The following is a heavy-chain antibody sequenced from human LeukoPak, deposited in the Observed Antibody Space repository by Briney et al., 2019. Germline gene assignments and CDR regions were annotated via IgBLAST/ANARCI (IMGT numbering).Heavy chain of an antibody. J-gene: IGHJ4*02. V-gene: IGHV4-34*01. CDR1: GGSFSGYY. CDR2: IMYDGSS. Sequence: PSETLSLTCVVHGGSFSGYYWSWIRQPPGKGLEWIGEIMYDGSSNYHPSLKSRVSMSVDTSKNQFSLKMTSVTAADTAVYYCARGRYYFDSSGAFYWGQGNIVTVSS. D-gene: IGHD3-22*01. CDR3: ARGRYYFDSSGAFY.